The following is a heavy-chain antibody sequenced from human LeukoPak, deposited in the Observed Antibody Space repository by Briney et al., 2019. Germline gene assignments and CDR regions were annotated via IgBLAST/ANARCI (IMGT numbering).Heavy chain of an antibody. Sequence: GRSLRLSCVASGFTFNNYGMHWVRQAPGKGLEGVAVIWYDGSNEYYADSVKGRFTISRDNSKNTLYLQMNSLRAEDTAVYYCAKDGEFWGQGTLVTVSS. CDR3: AKDGEF. V-gene: IGHV3-33*06. CDR2: IWYDGSNE. D-gene: IGHD7-27*01. CDR1: GFTFNNYG. J-gene: IGHJ4*02.